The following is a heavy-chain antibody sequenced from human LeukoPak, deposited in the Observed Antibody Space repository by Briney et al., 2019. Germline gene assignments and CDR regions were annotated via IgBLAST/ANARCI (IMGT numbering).Heavy chain of an antibody. J-gene: IGHJ4*02. CDR3: ASRNGPQGAFDF. CDR1: GYIFSTYG. Sequence: ASVKVSCKASGYIFSTYGISWVRQAPGQGLEWMGWINPNSGGTNYAQKFQGRVAMTRDTSISTAYMELSRLTSDDTAVYYCASRNGPQGAFDFWGQGTLVTVSS. V-gene: IGHV1-2*02. D-gene: IGHD2-8*01. CDR2: INPNSGGT.